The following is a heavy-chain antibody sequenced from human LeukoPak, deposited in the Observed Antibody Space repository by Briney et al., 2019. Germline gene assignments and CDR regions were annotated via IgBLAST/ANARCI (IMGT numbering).Heavy chain of an antibody. CDR2: INPNSGGT. CDR3: ARVDYYDSSGYRPLDAFDI. V-gene: IGHV1-2*02. J-gene: IGHJ3*02. CDR1: GYTFTGYY. Sequence: ASVKVSCKASGYTFTGYYMHWVRQAPGQGLEWMGWINPNSGGTNYAQKFQGRVTMTRDTSISTAYMELSRLRSDDTAVYYCARVDYYDSSGYRPLDAFDIWGQGTMVTVSS. D-gene: IGHD3-22*01.